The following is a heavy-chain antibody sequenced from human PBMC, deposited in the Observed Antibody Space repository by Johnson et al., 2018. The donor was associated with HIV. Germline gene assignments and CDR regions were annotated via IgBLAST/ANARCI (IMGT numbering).Heavy chain of an antibody. J-gene: IGHJ3*02. Sequence: QVQPVESGGGVVQPGRSLRLSCAASGFTFSSYGMHWVRQAPGKGLEWVAVISHAGSNTHYADTVRGRSTLSRDNSHNTLFLQMDSLRPEDTAVYYCAKDIRVYGREHGAFDIWVQGTMVTVSS. CDR1: GFTFSSYG. D-gene: IGHD5/OR15-5a*01. V-gene: IGHV3-30*18. CDR3: AKDIRVYGREHGAFDI. CDR2: ISHAGSNT.